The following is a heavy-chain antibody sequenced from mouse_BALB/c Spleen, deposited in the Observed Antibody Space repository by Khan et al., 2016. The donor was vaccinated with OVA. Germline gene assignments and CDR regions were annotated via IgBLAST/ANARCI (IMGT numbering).Heavy chain of an antibody. CDR1: GYTFTSYT. CDR3: TREGAYYRSDGWFAY. J-gene: IGHJ3*01. Sequence: QVQLQQSGAELARPGASVKMSCKASGYTFTSYTMHWVKQRPGQGLEWIGYINPSSSYPNYNQKFKDKATLTADKSSSTAYMQLSSLTSEDSAVYYCTREGAYYRSDGWFAYWGQGTLVTGSA. D-gene: IGHD2-14*01. V-gene: IGHV1-4*01. CDR2: INPSSSYP.